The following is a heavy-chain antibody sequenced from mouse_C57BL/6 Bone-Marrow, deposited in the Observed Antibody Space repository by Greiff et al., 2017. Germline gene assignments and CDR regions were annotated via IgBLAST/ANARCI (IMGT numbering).Heavy chain of an antibody. CDR3: ARDQDGSSYWYFDV. D-gene: IGHD1-1*01. V-gene: IGHV5-4*01. Sequence: EVKLMESGGGLVKPGGSLKLSCAASGFTFSSYAMSWVRQTPEKRLEWVATISDGGSYTYSPDNVKGRFTISRDNAKNNLYLQMSHLKSEDTAMYYCARDQDGSSYWYFDVWGTGTTVTVSS. J-gene: IGHJ1*03. CDR2: ISDGGSYT. CDR1: GFTFSSYA.